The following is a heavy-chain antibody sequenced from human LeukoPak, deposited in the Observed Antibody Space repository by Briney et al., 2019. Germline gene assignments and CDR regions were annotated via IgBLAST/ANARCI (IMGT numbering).Heavy chain of an antibody. CDR3: ARDGGLLWFGNIDY. Sequence: GASVKVSCKASGYTFTSYGISWVRQAPGQGLEWMGWISAYNGNTNYAQKFQGRVTMTRDTSISTAYMELSRLRSDDTAVYYCARDGGLLWFGNIDYWGQETLVTVSS. V-gene: IGHV1-18*01. CDR2: ISAYNGNT. CDR1: GYTFTSYG. D-gene: IGHD3-10*01. J-gene: IGHJ4*02.